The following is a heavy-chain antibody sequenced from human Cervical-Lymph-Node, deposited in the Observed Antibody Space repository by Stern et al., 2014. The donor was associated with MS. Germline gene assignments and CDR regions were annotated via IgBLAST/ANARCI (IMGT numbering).Heavy chain of an antibody. J-gene: IGHJ6*02. V-gene: IGHV1-69*01. CDR2: IIPMFGTT. CDR1: GGTFSNYA. CDR3: AKEKGFRTYYFYGMDV. D-gene: IGHD3/OR15-3a*01. Sequence: VQLVQSGAEVRKPGSSVKVSCKASGGTFSNYAVSWVRHAPGQGLEWMGVIIPMFGTTYYAQNFQGRVTLTADESTGTAYMELSSLRSEDTAVYYCAKEKGFRTYYFYGMDVWGQGTTVTVSS.